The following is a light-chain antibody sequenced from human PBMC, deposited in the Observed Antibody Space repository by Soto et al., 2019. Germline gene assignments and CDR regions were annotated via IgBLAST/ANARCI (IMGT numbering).Light chain of an antibody. V-gene: IGLV2-14*01. Sequence: QSVLAQPASVSGSPGQSITISCTGTTSDIAGYNYVSWYQQHPGKAPKLLIYEVTSRASGVSHRFSGSKSGNTASLTISGLQAEEEAAYYCNSYTSASFYVYGTGTKVTV. J-gene: IGLJ1*01. CDR2: EVT. CDR1: TSDIAGYNY. CDR3: NSYTSASFYV.